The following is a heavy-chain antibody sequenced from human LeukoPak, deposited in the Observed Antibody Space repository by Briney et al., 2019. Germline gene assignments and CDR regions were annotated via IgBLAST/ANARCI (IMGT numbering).Heavy chain of an antibody. D-gene: IGHD6-13*01. CDR3: LAGYYYYYMDV. Sequence: SGGSLRLSCAASGFTFNNYWMHWVRQAPGKGLVWAARTNTHGTSANYADSVKGRFIISRDNANNTLYLQMNGLRDEDTGVYYALAGYYYYYMDVWGKGTTVTVSS. CDR1: GFTFNNYW. V-gene: IGHV3-74*01. CDR2: TNTHGTSA. J-gene: IGHJ6*03.